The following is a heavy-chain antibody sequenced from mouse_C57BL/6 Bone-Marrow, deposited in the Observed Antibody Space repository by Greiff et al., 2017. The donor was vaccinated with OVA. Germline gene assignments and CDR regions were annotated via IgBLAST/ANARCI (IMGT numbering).Heavy chain of an antibody. Sequence: VQLQQSGTVLARPGASVKMSCKTSGYTFTSYWMHWVKQRPGQGLEWIGAIYPGNSDTSYNQKFKGKAKLTAVTSASTAYMELSSLTNEDSAVYYGTRTTVVAGDVWGTGTTVTVSS. CDR3: TRTTVVAGDV. CDR2: IYPGNSDT. D-gene: IGHD1-1*01. J-gene: IGHJ1*03. CDR1: GYTFTSYW. V-gene: IGHV1-5*01.